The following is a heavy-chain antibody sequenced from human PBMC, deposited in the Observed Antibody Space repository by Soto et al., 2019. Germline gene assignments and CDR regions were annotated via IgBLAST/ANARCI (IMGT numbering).Heavy chain of an antibody. CDR1: GGTFSSYA. Sequence: ASVKVSCKASGGTFSSYAISWVRQAPGQGLEWMGGIIPIFGTANYAQKFQGRVTITADKSTSTAYMELSSLRSEDTAVYYCARDSRGYSGYDLGYNWLDPWGQGTLVTVSS. CDR2: IIPIFGTA. J-gene: IGHJ5*02. D-gene: IGHD5-12*01. CDR3: ARDSRGYSGYDLGYNWLDP. V-gene: IGHV1-69*06.